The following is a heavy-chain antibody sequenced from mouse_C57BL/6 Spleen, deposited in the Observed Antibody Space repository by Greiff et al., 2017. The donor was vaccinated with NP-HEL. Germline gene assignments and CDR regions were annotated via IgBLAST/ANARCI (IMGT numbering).Heavy chain of an antibody. CDR3: ESCHAMDY. Sequence: EVQLMESGGGLVKPGASLKLSCAASGFTFSDYGMHWVRQTPEKGLEWVAYISTDSSTTYYADTLKGRFTITRDNAKNTLFLQMTSLRYEDTAMYYSESCHAMDYWGQGTSVTVSS. V-gene: IGHV5-17*01. CDR1: GFTFSDYG. J-gene: IGHJ4*01. CDR2: ISTDSSTT.